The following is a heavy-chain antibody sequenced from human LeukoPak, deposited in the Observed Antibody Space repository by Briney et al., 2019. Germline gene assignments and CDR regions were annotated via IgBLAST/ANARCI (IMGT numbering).Heavy chain of an antibody. CDR1: GGSISSSSYY. V-gene: IGHV4-39*07. D-gene: IGHD2-21*02. CDR2: IYYSGST. J-gene: IGHJ4*02. CDR3: ARTVLKVYYFDY. Sequence: SETLSLTCTVSGGSISSSSYYWGWIRQPPGKGLEWIGSIYYSGSTNYNPSLKSRVTMSVDTSKNQFSLKLSSVTAADTAVYYCARTVLKVYYFDYWGQGTLVTVSS.